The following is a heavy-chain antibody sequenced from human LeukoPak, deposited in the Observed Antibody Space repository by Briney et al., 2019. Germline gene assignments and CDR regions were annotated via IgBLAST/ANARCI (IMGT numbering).Heavy chain of an antibody. D-gene: IGHD4-23*01. Sequence: SETLSLTCAVYGGSFSGYYWSWIRQPPGKGLEWIGEINHSGSTNYNPSLKSRVTISVDTSKNQFSLQLNSVTPEDTAVYYCARDRTGGPLFDCWGQGTLVTVSS. J-gene: IGHJ4*02. CDR3: ARDRTGGPLFDC. CDR1: GGSFSGYY. CDR2: INHSGST. V-gene: IGHV4-34*01.